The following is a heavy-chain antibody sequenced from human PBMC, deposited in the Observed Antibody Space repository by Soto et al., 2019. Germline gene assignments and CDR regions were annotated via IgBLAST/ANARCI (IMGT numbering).Heavy chain of an antibody. J-gene: IGHJ3*01. CDR2: LLHMGTT. D-gene: IGHD6-19*01. Sequence: QVQLQESGPGLVKPSGTLSLTCAVSGDSISSPKWWTWLRQPPGKGREWIGDLLHMGTTNYNPSLKSRVTLSVNKPQNQFSLKPTSVTAADTAIYYCAYSSGWYRHDVWGQGTSVTVSS. CDR1: GDSISSPKW. V-gene: IGHV4-4*02. CDR3: AYSSGWYRHDV.